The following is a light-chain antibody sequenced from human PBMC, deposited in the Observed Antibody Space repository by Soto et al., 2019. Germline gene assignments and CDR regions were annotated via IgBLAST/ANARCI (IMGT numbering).Light chain of an antibody. V-gene: IGLV1-40*01. CDR2: GNS. CDR1: SSNIGATYD. CDR3: QSYDSSLSAHYV. Sequence: QSVLTRPPSVSGAPGQRGTISCTGSSSNIGATYDVQWYQQLPGTAPKLLIYGNSNRPSGVPDRFSGSKSGTSASLAITGLQADDEADYYCQSYDSSLSAHYVFGTGTKSPS. J-gene: IGLJ1*01.